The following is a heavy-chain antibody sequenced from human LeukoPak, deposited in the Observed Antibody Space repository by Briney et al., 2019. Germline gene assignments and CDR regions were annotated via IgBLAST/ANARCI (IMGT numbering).Heavy chain of an antibody. V-gene: IGHV1-2*02. CDR2: INPNSGGT. Sequence: ASVKVSCKASGYTFTGYYMHWVRQALGQGLEWMGWINPNSGGTNYAQKFQGRVTMTRDTSISTAYMELSRLRSDDTAVYYCARGQVRLRPHRYYFDYWGQGTLVTVSS. CDR3: ARGQVRLRPHRYYFDY. CDR1: GYTFTGYY. J-gene: IGHJ4*02. D-gene: IGHD5-12*01.